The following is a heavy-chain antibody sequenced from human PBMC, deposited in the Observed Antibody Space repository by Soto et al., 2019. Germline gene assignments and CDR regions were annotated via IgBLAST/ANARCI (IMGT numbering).Heavy chain of an antibody. V-gene: IGHV4-30-4*01. D-gene: IGHD5-12*01. CDR1: GGSISSGDYY. CDR3: ARELRGYSGYYFAY. Sequence: SETLSLTCTVSGGSISSGDYYWSWIRQPPGKGLEWIGYIYYSGSTYYNPSLKSRVTISVDTSKNQFSLKLSSVTAADTAVYYCARELRGYSGYYFAYWGQGTLVTVSS. J-gene: IGHJ4*02. CDR2: IYYSGST.